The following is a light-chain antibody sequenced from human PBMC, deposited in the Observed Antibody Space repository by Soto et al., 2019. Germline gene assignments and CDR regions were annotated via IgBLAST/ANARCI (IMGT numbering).Light chain of an antibody. J-gene: IGLJ2*01. CDR1: KSGDKY. Sequence: SYELTQPPSVSVSPGQTASITCSGDKSGDKYACWYQQKPGQSPVLVIYQDSKRPSGIPERFSGSNSGNTATLTISGTQAMDEADYYCQAWDSGGVVFGGGTKVTVL. CDR2: QDS. CDR3: QAWDSGGVV. V-gene: IGLV3-1*01.